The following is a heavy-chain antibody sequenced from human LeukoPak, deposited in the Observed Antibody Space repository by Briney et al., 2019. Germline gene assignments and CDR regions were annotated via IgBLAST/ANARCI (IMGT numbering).Heavy chain of an antibody. V-gene: IGHV1-46*01. CDR2: INPSGSST. CDR3: ARVLHNRNYDGSTYYGY. D-gene: IGHD3-22*01. J-gene: IGHJ4*02. Sequence: GASVKVSCKASGYTFTSHYMHWVRQAPGQGLEGMGLINPSGSSTLYAQKFQGRVTMTRDMSTTTDYMELSSLRSEDTAAYYCARVLHNRNYDGSTYYGYWGQGTLVTVSS. CDR1: GYTFTSHY.